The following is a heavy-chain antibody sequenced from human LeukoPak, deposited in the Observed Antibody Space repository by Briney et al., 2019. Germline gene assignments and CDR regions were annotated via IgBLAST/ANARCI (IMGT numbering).Heavy chain of an antibody. CDR2: IGTASDT. CDR3: ARGPPRGKYYYMDV. CDR1: GFTFSSFD. Sequence: GGSLRLSCAASGFTFSSFDMHWVRQPTGQGLEWVSTIGTASDTYYPGSVEGRFTLSRDNAKNSLYLQMNSLTAGDTAVNYCARGPPRGKYYYMDVWGKGTTVTVSS. V-gene: IGHV3-13*01. D-gene: IGHD1-1*01. J-gene: IGHJ6*03.